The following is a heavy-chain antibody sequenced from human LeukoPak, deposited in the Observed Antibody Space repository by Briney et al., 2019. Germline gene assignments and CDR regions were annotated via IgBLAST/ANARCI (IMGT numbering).Heavy chain of an antibody. V-gene: IGHV3-30-3*01. D-gene: IGHD1-26*01. J-gene: IGHJ6*02. CDR1: GFTFSSYA. CDR2: ISYDGSNK. CDR3: ARGGIVGPTSYFYCGMDV. Sequence: PGGSLRLSCAASGFTFSSYAMHWVRQAPGEGLEWVAVISYDGSNKYYADSVKGRFTISRDNSKNTLYLQMNSLRAEDTAVYYCARGGIVGPTSYFYCGMDVWGQGTTVTVSS.